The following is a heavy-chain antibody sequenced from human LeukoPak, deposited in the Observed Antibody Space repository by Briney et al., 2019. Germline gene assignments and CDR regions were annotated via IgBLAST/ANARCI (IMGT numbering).Heavy chain of an antibody. CDR1: GFTFTTYG. D-gene: IGHD5-24*01. J-gene: IGHJ4*02. V-gene: IGHV3-21*01. CDR2: ISSSSSYI. CDR3: ARDRRDGYNDY. Sequence: GGSLRLSCAASGFTFTTYGMHWVRQAPGKGLEWVSSISSSSSYIYYADSVKGRFTISRDNAKNSLYLQMNSLRAEDTAVYYCARDRRDGYNDYWGQGTLVTVSS.